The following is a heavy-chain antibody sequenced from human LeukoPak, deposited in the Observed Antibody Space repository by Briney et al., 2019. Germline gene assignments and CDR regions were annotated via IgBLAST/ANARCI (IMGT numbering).Heavy chain of an antibody. Sequence: PSETLSLTCSVSGGSITFYYWNWIRKPAGKGLEWIGRIHTSGTTNYNPSLKSRVTMSIDTSQKKFSLNLTSVTAADTAVYYCASNSWKKTFDYWGQGALVTVSS. J-gene: IGHJ4*02. CDR2: IHTSGTT. CDR1: GGSITFYY. D-gene: IGHD1-1*01. V-gene: IGHV4-4*07. CDR3: ASNSWKKTFDY.